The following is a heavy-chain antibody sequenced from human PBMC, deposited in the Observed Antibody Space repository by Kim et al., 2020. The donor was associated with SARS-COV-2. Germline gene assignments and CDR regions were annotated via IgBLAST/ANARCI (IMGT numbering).Heavy chain of an antibody. V-gene: IGHV4-39*01. CDR2: IYYSGST. J-gene: IGHJ6*02. CDR3: ATETLKYLWRGMDV. D-gene: IGHD1-1*01. Sequence: SETLSLTCTVSGGSISSSSYYWGWIRQPPGKGLEWIGSIYYSGSTYYNPSLKSRVTISVDTSKNQFSLKLSSVTAADTAVYYCATETLKYLWRGMDVWGQGTTVTVSS. CDR1: GGSISSSSYY.